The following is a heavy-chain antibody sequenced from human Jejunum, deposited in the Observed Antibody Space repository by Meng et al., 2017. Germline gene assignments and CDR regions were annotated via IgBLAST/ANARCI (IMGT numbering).Heavy chain of an antibody. D-gene: IGHD5-12*01. J-gene: IGHJ4*02. CDR3: ARGVGDIRVGFDY. Sequence: QVHPRGWGPGLVKPSGTLSLTCEVSGDSISSTNWWDWLRQPPGKGLEWIGEIYHSGRTNFNPSLESRVTISVDESKNQFSLTLNSVTAADTAVYYCARGVGDIRVGFDYWGQGILVTVSS. CDR2: IYHSGRT. V-gene: IGHV4-4*02. CDR1: GDSISSTNW.